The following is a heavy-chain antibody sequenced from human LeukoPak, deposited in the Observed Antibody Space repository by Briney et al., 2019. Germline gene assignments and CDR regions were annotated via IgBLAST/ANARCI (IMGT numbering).Heavy chain of an antibody. V-gene: IGHV3-23*01. CDR2: ISGSGGST. Sequence: PGGSLRLSCAASGFTFSSYAMSWVRQAPGKGLEWVSAISGSGGSTYYADSVKGRFTISRDNSKNTLYLQMNSLRAEDTALYHCARGQGGSGSYYNNDAFDIWGQGTMVTVSS. CDR1: GFTFSSYA. J-gene: IGHJ3*02. D-gene: IGHD3-10*01. CDR3: ARGQGGSGSYYNNDAFDI.